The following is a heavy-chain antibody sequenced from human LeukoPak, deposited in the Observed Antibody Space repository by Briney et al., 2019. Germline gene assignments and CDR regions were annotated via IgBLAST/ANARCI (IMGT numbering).Heavy chain of an antibody. CDR2: IYYSGST. CDR1: SGSISSNYYY. J-gene: IGHJ4*02. D-gene: IGHD3-10*01. CDR3: AREDGSGTYYRDY. Sequence: SSETLSLTCAVSSGSISSNYYYWGWIRQPPGKGLEWIGSIYYSGSTYYNPSLKSRVTISLDTSKNQFSLRLNSVTAADTAVYYCAREDGSGTYYRDYWGQGTPVTVSS. V-gene: IGHV4-39*07.